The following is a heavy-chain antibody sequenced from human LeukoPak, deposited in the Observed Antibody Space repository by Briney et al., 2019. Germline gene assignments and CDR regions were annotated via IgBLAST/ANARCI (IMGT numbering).Heavy chain of an antibody. CDR2: INHSGST. Sequence: SETLSLTCAVYGGSFSGYYWSWIRQPPGKGLEWIGEINHSGSTNYNPSLKSRVTISVDTSKNQFSLKLSSVTAADTAAYYCAGRLVGQQLPLGAFDIWGQGTMVTVS. V-gene: IGHV4-34*01. J-gene: IGHJ3*02. CDR3: AGRLVGQQLPLGAFDI. CDR1: GGSFSGYY. D-gene: IGHD6-13*01.